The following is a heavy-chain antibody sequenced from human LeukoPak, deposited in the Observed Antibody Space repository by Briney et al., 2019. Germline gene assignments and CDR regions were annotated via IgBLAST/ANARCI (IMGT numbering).Heavy chain of an antibody. CDR3: ARQGYDSSAHAFDI. J-gene: IGHJ3*02. Sequence: SETLSLTCTVSGGSVSSGSYFWSWIRQPPGKGLEWIGYIYYSGSTNYNPSLKSRVTISVDTSKNQFSLKLSSVTAADTAVYYCARQGYDSSAHAFDIWGQGTMVTVSS. CDR1: GGSVSSGSYF. CDR2: IYYSGST. D-gene: IGHD3-22*01. V-gene: IGHV4-61*01.